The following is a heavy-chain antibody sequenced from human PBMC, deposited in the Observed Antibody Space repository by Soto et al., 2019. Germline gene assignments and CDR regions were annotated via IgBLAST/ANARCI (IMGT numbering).Heavy chain of an antibody. D-gene: IGHD2-15*01. V-gene: IGHV3-7*03. CDR1: GFTFSSYW. CDR3: ARDSWDDYYYYYMDV. J-gene: IGHJ6*03. Sequence: GGSLRLSCAASGFTFSSYWMSWVRQAPGKGLEWVANIKQDGSEKYYVDSVKGRFTISRDNAKNSLYLQMNSLRAEDTAVYYCARDSWDDYYYYYMDVWGKGTTVTVSS. CDR2: IKQDGSEK.